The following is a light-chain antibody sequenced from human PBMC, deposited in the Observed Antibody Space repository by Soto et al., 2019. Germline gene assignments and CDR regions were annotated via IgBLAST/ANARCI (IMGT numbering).Light chain of an antibody. CDR3: QQYDSYSPT. CDR1: QSISSW. Sequence: GAIVTITCLASQSISSWLAWYQQKPGKAPKLLIYYAFSLESGVPSRFSGSGSGTEFTLTISSLQPDDFATYYCQQYDSYSPTFGQGTKVDIK. CDR2: YAF. V-gene: IGKV1-5*01. J-gene: IGKJ1*01.